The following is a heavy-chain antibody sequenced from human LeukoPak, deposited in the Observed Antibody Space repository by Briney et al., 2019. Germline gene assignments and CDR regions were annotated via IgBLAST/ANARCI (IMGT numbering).Heavy chain of an antibody. D-gene: IGHD3-22*01. CDR3: ASSRDYYDSSGYYPYYFDY. V-gene: IGHV3-33*08. J-gene: IGHJ4*02. CDR1: GFTLSSYG. Sequence: GGSLRLSCAASGFTLSSYGMHWVRQAPGKGLEWVAVIWYDGSNKYYADSVEGRFTISRDNSKNTLYLQMNSLRAEDTAVYYCASSRDYYDSSGYYPYYFDYWGQGTLVTVSS. CDR2: IWYDGSNK.